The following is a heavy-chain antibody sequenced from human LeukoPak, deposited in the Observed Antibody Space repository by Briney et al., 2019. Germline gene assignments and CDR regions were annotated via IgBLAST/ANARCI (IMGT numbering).Heavy chain of an antibody. CDR3: AKDLFDIVVVVAATSYFDY. V-gene: IGHV3-23*01. CDR2: ISGSGDIT. CDR1: GFTFSSYA. D-gene: IGHD2-15*01. Sequence: HSGGSLRLSCAASGFTFSSYAMTWVRQAPGKGLEWVSAISGSGDITYYADSVKGRFTISRDNSKNTLFLQMDSLRVEDTAVHYCAKDLFDIVVVVAATSYFDYWGQGTLVTVSS. J-gene: IGHJ4*02.